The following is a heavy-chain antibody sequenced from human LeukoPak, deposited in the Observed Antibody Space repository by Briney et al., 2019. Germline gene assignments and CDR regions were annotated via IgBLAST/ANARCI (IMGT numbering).Heavy chain of an antibody. CDR3: ARSSYPYYFDY. Sequence: GGSLRLSCAASGFTFNTYWMHWVRQAPGKGLVWVSRINNDGSDTIYADSVKGRFTISRDNAKDTQYLQMISLRVEDTAVYYCARSSYPYYFDYWGQGTLVTVSS. CDR2: INNDGSDT. V-gene: IGHV3-74*01. CDR1: GFTFNTYW. J-gene: IGHJ4*02.